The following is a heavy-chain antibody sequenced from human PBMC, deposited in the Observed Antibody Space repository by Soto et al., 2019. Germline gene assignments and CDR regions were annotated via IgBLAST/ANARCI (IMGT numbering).Heavy chain of an antibody. D-gene: IGHD1-1*01. Sequence: LRLSCAASGFTFSDHYMSWIRQAPGKGLEWIGYSSNSGSFTRYADSVKGRFSISRDNAKNSLFLQINSLRGDDTAIYYCVRSGDNYNLLDYWGQGTPVTVSS. J-gene: IGHJ4*02. CDR2: SSNSGSFT. CDR1: GFTFSDHY. V-gene: IGHV3-11*06. CDR3: VRSGDNYNLLDY.